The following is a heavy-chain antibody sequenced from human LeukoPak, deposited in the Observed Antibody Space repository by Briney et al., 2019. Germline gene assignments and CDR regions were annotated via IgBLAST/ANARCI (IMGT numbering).Heavy chain of an antibody. CDR1: GFTFSSYS. D-gene: IGHD6-19*01. CDR2: ISSSSSYI. J-gene: IGHJ4*02. CDR3: ARDPGYSSGWYGGSYFDY. Sequence: GGSLRLSCAASGFTFSSYSMTWVRQAPGKGLEWVSSISSSSSYIYYADSVKGRFTISRDNAKNSLYLQMNSLRAEDTAVYYCARDPGYSSGWYGGSYFDYWGQGTLVTVSS. V-gene: IGHV3-21*01.